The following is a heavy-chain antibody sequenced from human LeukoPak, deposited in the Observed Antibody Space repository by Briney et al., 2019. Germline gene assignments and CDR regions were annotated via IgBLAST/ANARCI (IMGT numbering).Heavy chain of an antibody. J-gene: IGHJ3*02. CDR1: GFTFNNYV. V-gene: IGHV3-23*01. CDR3: VRDDPGVQQERRLSPFDI. CDR2: ISASAAMT. Sequence: GGSLRLSCEASGFTFNNYVMTWVRQAPGKGLEWLSSISASAAMTYYADSVKGRFTISRDDAKSSLYLQMDSLRVEDTALYYCVRDDPGVQQERRLSPFDIWGQGTMVTVSS. D-gene: IGHD1-1*01.